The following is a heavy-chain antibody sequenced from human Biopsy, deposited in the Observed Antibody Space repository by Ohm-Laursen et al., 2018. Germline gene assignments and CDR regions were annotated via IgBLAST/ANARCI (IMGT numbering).Heavy chain of an antibody. CDR1: GESFNGYY. CDR2: INHSGRT. V-gene: IGHV4-34*01. J-gene: IGHJ6*02. CDR3: VRGVDYYDPYHYYALDV. D-gene: IGHD3-22*01. Sequence: SDTLSLTCPVYGESFNGYYWSWIRQTPGKGLGWIGEINHSGRTNYNPSLKSRVTISVDTSKNQFSLKVRSVTAADTAVYYCVRGVDYYDPYHYYALDVWGQGTTVTVSS.